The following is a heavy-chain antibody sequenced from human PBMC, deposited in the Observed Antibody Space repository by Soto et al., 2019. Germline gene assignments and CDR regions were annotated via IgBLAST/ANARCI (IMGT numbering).Heavy chain of an antibody. J-gene: IGHJ4*02. Sequence: QVQLVQSGAEVKKPGASVKVSCKASGYTFTSYGISWVRQAPGQGLEWMGWISAYNGNTNYAQKLQGRVTMTTDTSTSTPYMDLRSLSSDDTAVYYCARESSSSGHDSWCQGTLVTVSS. CDR1: GYTFTSYG. V-gene: IGHV1-18*01. D-gene: IGHD6-13*01. CDR2: ISAYNGNT. CDR3: ARESSSSGHDS.